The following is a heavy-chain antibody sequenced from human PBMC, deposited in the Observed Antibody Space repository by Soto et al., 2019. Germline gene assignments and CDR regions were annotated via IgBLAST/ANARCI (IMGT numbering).Heavy chain of an antibody. J-gene: IGHJ1*01. CDR2: ISGSGDT. V-gene: IGHV3-23*01. Sequence: EVQLLESGGGLVQPGGSLRLSCAASGLTFSSYDMTWVRQAPGKGLEWVSAISGSGDTYNVDSLKGRFTISRDNSKSTLFLQLNSLRAEDTAVCYCATYGGDAGGFEYFKYWGQGTVVTVSS. CDR3: ATYGGDAGGFEYFKY. CDR1: GLTFSSYD. D-gene: IGHD2-21*02.